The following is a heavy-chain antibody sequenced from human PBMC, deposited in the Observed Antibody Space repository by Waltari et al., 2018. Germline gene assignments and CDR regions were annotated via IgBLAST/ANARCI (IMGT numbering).Heavy chain of an antibody. CDR1: GYTFTGYY. D-gene: IGHD6-13*01. CDR2: INPNSGGT. Sequence: QVQLVQSGAEVKKPGASVKVSCKASGYTFTGYYMHWVRQATGQGLEWMGRINPNSGGTNYAQKFQGRVTMTRDTSISTAYMELSRLRSDDTAVYYCARVRGRIAAAGTWWFDPWGQGTLVTVSS. CDR3: ARVRGRIAAAGTWWFDP. V-gene: IGHV1-2*06. J-gene: IGHJ5*02.